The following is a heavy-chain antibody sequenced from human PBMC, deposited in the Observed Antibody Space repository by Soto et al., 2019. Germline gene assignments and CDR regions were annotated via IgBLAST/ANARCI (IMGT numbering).Heavy chain of an antibody. CDR1: GGSISSGGYY. Sequence: PSETLSLTCTVSGGSISSGGYYWSWIRQHPGNCLEWFGYIYYSGSTYYNPSLKSRVTISVDTFNYQFSLKLNSVTAADTAVYYCARETRTHIMAYPNFDYWGQGTLVTVSS. D-gene: IGHD3-16*01. CDR3: ARETRTHIMAYPNFDY. CDR2: IYYSGST. V-gene: IGHV4-31*03. J-gene: IGHJ4*02.